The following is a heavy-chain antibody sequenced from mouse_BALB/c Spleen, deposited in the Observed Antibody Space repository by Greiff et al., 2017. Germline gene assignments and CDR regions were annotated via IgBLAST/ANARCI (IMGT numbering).Heavy chain of an antibody. V-gene: IGHV3-2*02. J-gene: IGHJ4*01. CDR1: GYSITSDYA. D-gene: IGHD4-1*01. Sequence: EVKLQESGPGLVKPSQSLSLTCTVTGYSITSDYAWNWIRQFPGNKLEWMGYISYSGSTSYNPSLKSRISITRDTSKNQFFLQLNSVTTEDTATYYCARGTGTAAMDYWGQGTSVTVSS. CDR2: ISYSGST. CDR3: ARGTGTAAMDY.